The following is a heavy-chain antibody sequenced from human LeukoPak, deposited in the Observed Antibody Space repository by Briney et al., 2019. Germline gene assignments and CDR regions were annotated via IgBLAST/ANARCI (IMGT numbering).Heavy chain of an antibody. CDR2: INHSGST. Sequence: SETLSLTCAVYGGSFSGYYWSWIRQPPGKGLEWIGEINHSGSTNYNPSLKSRVTISVDASKNQFSLKLSSVTAADTAVYYCARRRRILTGYYRSPFDYWGQGTLVTVSS. D-gene: IGHD3-9*01. V-gene: IGHV4-34*01. J-gene: IGHJ4*02. CDR3: ARRRRILTGYYRSPFDY. CDR1: GGSFSGYY.